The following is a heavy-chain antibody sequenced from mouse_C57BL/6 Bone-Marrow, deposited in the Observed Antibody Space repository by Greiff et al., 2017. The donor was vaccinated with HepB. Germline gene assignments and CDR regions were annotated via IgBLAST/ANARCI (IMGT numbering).Heavy chain of an antibody. J-gene: IGHJ2*01. CDR1: GYTFTSYW. Sequence: QVHVKQPGAELVKPGASVKLSCKASGYTFTSYWMHWVKQRPGQGLEWIGMIHPNSGNTNYNEKFKSKATLTVDKSSSTAYMQLSSLTSEDSAVYYCARQEDLGLLDYWGQGTTLTVSS. V-gene: IGHV1-64*01. CDR2: IHPNSGNT. CDR3: ARQEDLGLLDY. D-gene: IGHD4-1*01.